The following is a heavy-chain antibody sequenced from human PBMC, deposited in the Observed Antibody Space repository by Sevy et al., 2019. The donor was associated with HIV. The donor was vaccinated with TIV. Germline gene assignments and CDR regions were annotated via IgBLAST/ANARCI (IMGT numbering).Heavy chain of an antibody. CDR2: ISSSSRYI. D-gene: IGHD3-10*01. V-gene: IGHV3-21*01. Sequence: GGSLRLSCAASGFVFSSYTMNWVRQSPGKGLEWDSSISSSSRYIFYADSVKGRFTISRDNARNSLYLQMNSLRAEDTAVYYCARAMAYGSGSIVYDYWGQGTLVTVSS. CDR3: ARAMAYGSGSIVYDY. CDR1: GFVFSSYT. J-gene: IGHJ4*02.